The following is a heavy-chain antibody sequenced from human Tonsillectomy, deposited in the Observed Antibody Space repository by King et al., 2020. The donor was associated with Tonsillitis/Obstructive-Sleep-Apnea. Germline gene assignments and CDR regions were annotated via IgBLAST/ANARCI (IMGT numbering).Heavy chain of an antibody. CDR3: ARDWGRYYDSSGHPDAFDI. Sequence: VQLVESGGGLVKPGGSLRLSCAASGFTFSDYYMSWIRQAPGKGLEWVSYISRSGTIIYYADSVKGRFTISRDNAKNSLYLQMNSLRAEDTSVYYCARDWGRYYDSSGHPDAFDIWGQETMVTVSS. D-gene: IGHD3-22*01. CDR1: GFTFSDYY. V-gene: IGHV3-11*01. CDR2: ISRSGTII. J-gene: IGHJ3*02.